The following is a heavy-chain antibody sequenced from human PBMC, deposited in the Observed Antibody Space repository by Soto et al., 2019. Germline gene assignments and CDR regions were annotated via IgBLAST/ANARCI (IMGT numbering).Heavy chain of an antibody. J-gene: IGHJ2*01. D-gene: IGHD2-2*03. CDR3: AKVYGHCSSTSCYALGWHFDL. CDR1: GFTFSTYT. CDR2: ITGSGGST. V-gene: IGHV3-23*01. Sequence: EVQLLESGGGLVQPGGSLRLSCAASGFTFSTYTMSWVRQAPGKGLEWVSAITGSGGSTYYTDSVKGRFTISRDNSKNTLYLQMNSLRAEDTAVYYCAKVYGHCSSTSCYALGWHFDLWGRGTLVTVSS.